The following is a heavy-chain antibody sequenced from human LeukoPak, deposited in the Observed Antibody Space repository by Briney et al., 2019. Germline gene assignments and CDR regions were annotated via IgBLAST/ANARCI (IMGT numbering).Heavy chain of an antibody. V-gene: IGHV4-61*01. D-gene: IGHD3-22*01. CDR3: AREYFYDRSGYYRYYFDY. CDR1: GDSVSSNSYY. CDR2: IYYSGTT. Sequence: KTSETLSLTCTVSGDSVSSNSYYWSWIRQPPGKGLEWIGYIYYSGTTNYNPSLKSRVTISVDTSKNQFSLKLSSVTAADTAVYYCAREYFYDRSGYYRYYFDYWGQGILVTVSS. J-gene: IGHJ4*02.